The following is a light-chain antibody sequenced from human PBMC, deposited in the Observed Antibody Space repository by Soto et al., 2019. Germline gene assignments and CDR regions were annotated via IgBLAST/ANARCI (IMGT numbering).Light chain of an antibody. CDR2: KAS. CDR1: QTISSW. CDR3: QHYNSYSEA. Sequence: DIQMTQSPSTLSGSVGDRVTITCMASQTISSWLAWDQQKPGKAPTLLIYKASTLKSGVPSRFSGSGSGTEFTLTISSLQPDDFATYYCQHYNSYSEAFGQGTKVDI. V-gene: IGKV1-5*03. J-gene: IGKJ1*01.